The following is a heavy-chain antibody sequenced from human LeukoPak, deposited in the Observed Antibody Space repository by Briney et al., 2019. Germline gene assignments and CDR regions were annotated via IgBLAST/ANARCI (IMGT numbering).Heavy chain of an antibody. V-gene: IGHV4-30-4*01. J-gene: IGHJ5*02. CDR2: IYYSGST. Sequence: SETPPLTCTVSGGSISSGDYYWSWIRQPPGKGLEWIGYIYYSGSTYYNPSLKSRVTISVDTSKNQFSLKLSSVTAADTAVYYCARVVPAASNWFDPWGQGTLVTVSS. CDR1: GGSISSGDYY. CDR3: ARVVPAASNWFDP. D-gene: IGHD2-2*01.